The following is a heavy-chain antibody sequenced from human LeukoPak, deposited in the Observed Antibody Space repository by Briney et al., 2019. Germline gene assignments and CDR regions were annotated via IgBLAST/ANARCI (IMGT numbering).Heavy chain of an antibody. D-gene: IGHD2-2*01. CDR2: ISTSNGDK. J-gene: IGHJ4*02. CDR3: ATRGITAARLDY. CDR1: GSTFPSHA. V-gene: IGHV1-18*04. Sequence: RASVKVSCKASGSTFPSHAIIWLRQAPGLGPEWMGWISTSNGDKNYVQNLQGRITLTIDTSTTTAYMELRSLRSDDTAIYYCATRGITAARLDYWGQGTLVTVSS.